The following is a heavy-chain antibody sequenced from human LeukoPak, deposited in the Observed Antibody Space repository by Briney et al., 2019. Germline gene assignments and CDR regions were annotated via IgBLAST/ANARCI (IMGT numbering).Heavy chain of an antibody. J-gene: IGHJ4*02. D-gene: IGHD6-25*01. CDR3: ARGSGIITGIDE. CDR1: GFTFSSHW. CDR2: IKDDGSHT. Sequence: GGSLRLSCAASGFTFSSHWMHWVRQAPGRGLVWVSRIKDDGSHTNYADSVKGRFTISRDNAKNTLSLQMNSLRAEDTAVYYCARGSGIITGIDEWGQGTLVTVSS. V-gene: IGHV3-74*01.